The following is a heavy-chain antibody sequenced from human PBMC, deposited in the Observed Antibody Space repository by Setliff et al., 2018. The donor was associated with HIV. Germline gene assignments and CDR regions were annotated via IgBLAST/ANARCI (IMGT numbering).Heavy chain of an antibody. CDR1: GDPISSGGYY. V-gene: IGHV4-31*11. J-gene: IGHJ3*02. D-gene: IGHD3-22*01. CDR2: IFYSGNT. Sequence: SETLSLTCAVSGDPISSGGYYWSWIRQHPGKGLGWIGYIFYSGNTCFNPSLKSRVTISVDTSKNQFSLKLSSVTAADTAVYYCARGAAYYYDSSGWGDAFDIWGQGTMVTVSS. CDR3: ARGAAYYYDSSGWGDAFDI.